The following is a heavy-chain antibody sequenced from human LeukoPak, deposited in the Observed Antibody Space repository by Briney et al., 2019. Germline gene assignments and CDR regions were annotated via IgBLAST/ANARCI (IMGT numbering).Heavy chain of an antibody. CDR1: GFTFSSYA. D-gene: IGHD5-12*01. Sequence: TGGSLRLSCAASGFTFSSYAMSWGRQAPGKGGEGVSAIRTIGRTTYYPHSLNGRFTISSDNSNNTLYLQMNRLRADDTAVYYCARLRLGAFVGYCRQGTLLTVSS. CDR3: ARLRLGAFVGY. CDR2: IRTIGRTT. J-gene: IGHJ4*02. V-gene: IGHV3-23*01.